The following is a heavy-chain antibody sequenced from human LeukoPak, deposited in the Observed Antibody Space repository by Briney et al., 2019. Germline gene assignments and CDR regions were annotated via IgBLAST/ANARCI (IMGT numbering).Heavy chain of an antibody. CDR3: ARDVRAGESSNGFDI. CDR1: GGSISSRHFY. V-gene: IGHV4-39*07. Sequence: PSETLSLTCTVSGGSISSRHFYWAWIRQPPGVGLEWIASIYSGGSTYKNPSLESRLTISVDTSKNHFSLNLTSVTAAHTALYYCARDVRAGESSNGFDIWGHGTKVTVSS. J-gene: IGHJ3*02. D-gene: IGHD2/OR15-2a*01. CDR2: IYSGGST.